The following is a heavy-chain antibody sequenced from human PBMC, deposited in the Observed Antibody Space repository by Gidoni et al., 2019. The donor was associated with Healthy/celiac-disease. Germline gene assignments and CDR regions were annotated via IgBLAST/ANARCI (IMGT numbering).Heavy chain of an antibody. V-gene: IGHV4-34*01. CDR3: ARYGRTKSFDD. CDR2: INHRGST. D-gene: IGHD4-17*01. Sequence: QVQLQQCGAGLLKPSETLSLTCAVYGGTFSGYYWIWIRQPPGKGLEWCGEINHRGSTNYNPSLKSRVTISVDTSKNQFALKLSSVTAADTAGYYCARYGRTKSFDDWGQGTLVTVSA. J-gene: IGHJ4*02. CDR1: GGTFSGYY.